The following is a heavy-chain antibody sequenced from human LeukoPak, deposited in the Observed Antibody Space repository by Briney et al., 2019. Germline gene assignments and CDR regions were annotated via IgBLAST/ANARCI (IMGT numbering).Heavy chain of an antibody. CDR2: MNSDGSDT. CDR1: GFTFSSYW. Sequence: PGGSLRLSCAASGFTFSSYWMHWVRQPPGKGLVWVSRMNSDGSDTSYADSVEGRFTISRDNAKNTLYLQMSSLSAEDTAVYYCARGVAVAGFDYWGQGILVTVSS. V-gene: IGHV3-74*01. J-gene: IGHJ4*02. D-gene: IGHD6-19*01. CDR3: ARGVAVAGFDY.